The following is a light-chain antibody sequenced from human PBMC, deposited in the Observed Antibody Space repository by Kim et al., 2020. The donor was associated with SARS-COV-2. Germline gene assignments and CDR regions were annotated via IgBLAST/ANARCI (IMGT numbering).Light chain of an antibody. V-gene: IGKV1-39*01. CDR1: LCISDY. J-gene: IGKJ1*01. CDR2: GAS. CDR3: QQNYNTQWT. Sequence: SVGDNVHSTCRASLCISDYFNCFHQRPGKAPTILIYGASSLQSCVPSRFSRSGSGTDFTLTISSLQPEEFATYHCQQNYNTQWTFGQGTKVDIK.